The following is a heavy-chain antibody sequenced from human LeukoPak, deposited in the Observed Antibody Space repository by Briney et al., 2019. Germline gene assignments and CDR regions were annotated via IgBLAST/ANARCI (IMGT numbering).Heavy chain of an antibody. V-gene: IGHV4-59*01. J-gene: IGHJ5*02. CDR1: GGSISSYY. Sequence: SETLSLTCPVSGGSISSYYWSWIRQPPGKGLEWIGYIYYSGSTNYNPSLKSRVTISVDTSKNQFSLKLSSVTAADTAVYYCARLGGRPRWLQLRSWFDPWGQGTLVTVSS. CDR3: ARLGGRPRWLQLRSWFDP. D-gene: IGHD5-24*01. CDR2: IYYSGST.